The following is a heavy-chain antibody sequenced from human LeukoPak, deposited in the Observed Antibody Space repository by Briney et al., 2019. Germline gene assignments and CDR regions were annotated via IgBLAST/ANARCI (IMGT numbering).Heavy chain of an antibody. D-gene: IGHD6-19*01. Sequence: ETLSLTCAVYGGSFSGYYWSWIRQPPGKGLEWVPAISGSGGSTYYADSVKGWFTISRDNSKNTLYLQMNSLRAEDTAVYYCAKDQQWLGVEYFQHWGQGTLVTVSS. V-gene: IGHV3-23*01. CDR3: AKDQQWLGVEYFQH. J-gene: IGHJ1*01. CDR1: GGSFSGYY. CDR2: ISGSGGST.